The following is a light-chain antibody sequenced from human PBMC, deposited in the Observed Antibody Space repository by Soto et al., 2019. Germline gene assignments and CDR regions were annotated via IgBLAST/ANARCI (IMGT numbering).Light chain of an antibody. J-gene: IGKJ4*01. V-gene: IGKV3-11*01. Sequence: EIVLTQSPATLSLSPGERATLSCRASQSVSSFLAWYQQKPGQAPRLLIYYASNRATGVPARFSGSGSGTDFTLTISSLEPEDFAVYSCQQRHDWPPTFGGGTKVEIK. CDR3: QQRHDWPPT. CDR2: YAS. CDR1: QSVSSF.